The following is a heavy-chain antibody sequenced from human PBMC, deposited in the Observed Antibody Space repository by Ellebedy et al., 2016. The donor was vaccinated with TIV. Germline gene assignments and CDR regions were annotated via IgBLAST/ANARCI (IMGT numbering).Heavy chain of an antibody. CDR3: ARTIVALGGVWYFDL. J-gene: IGHJ2*01. Sequence: MPSETLSLTCAVSGDSISSYYWSWIRQPPGKGLEWIGHVHYTGITNYNPSLRSRLAISVDTSKNQFSLNLRSVTAADTAVYFCARTIVALGGVWYFDLWGRGTLVAVSS. V-gene: IGHV4-59*08. CDR2: VHYTGIT. CDR1: GDSISSYY. D-gene: IGHD4-11*01.